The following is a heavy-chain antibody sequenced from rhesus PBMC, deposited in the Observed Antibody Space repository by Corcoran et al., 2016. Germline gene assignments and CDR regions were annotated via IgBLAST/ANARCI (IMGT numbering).Heavy chain of an antibody. V-gene: IGHV4-81*01. CDR2: IDGNSAIT. J-gene: IGHJ4*01. CDR1: GGSISGYY. D-gene: IGHD6-43*01. CDR3: ARDGYSSSYP. Sequence: QVQLQESGPGLVKPSETLSLTCTVSGGSISGYYWSWLRQPPGKGLEWIGNIDGNSAITNTNPSLKIRVTFSKDPSKNQFSLKLSSVTAADTAVYYGARDGYSSSYPWGQGVLVTVSS.